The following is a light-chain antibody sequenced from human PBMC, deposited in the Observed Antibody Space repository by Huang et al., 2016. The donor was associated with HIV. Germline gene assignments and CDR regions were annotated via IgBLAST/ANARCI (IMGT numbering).Light chain of an antibody. CDR2: GAS. Sequence: EIVLTQSPATLSVSPGERATLSCRASQSINSNLAWYQQKYGQAPRLLISGASTLASGIPARFSGSGSRTEFTLTISSLQSEDFAVYYCQQYYHWPQTFGQGTKVEIK. J-gene: IGKJ1*01. V-gene: IGKV3-15*01. CDR1: QSINSN. CDR3: QQYYHWPQT.